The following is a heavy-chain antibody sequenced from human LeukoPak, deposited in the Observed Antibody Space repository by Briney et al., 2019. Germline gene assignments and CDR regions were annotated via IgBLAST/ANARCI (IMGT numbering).Heavy chain of an antibody. J-gene: IGHJ3*02. V-gene: IGHV7-4-1*02. Sequence: ASVKVSCKASGYTFTSYAMNWVRQAPGQGLEWMGWINTNTGNPTYAQGFTGRFVFSLDTSVSTAYLQISSLKAEDTAVYYCAREHHSDSSGTIDTFNIWGQGTMVTVSS. CDR2: INTNTGNP. D-gene: IGHD3-22*01. CDR1: GYTFTSYA. CDR3: AREHHSDSSGTIDTFNI.